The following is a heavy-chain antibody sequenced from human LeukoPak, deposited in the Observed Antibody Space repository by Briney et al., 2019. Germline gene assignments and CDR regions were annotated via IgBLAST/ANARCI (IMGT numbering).Heavy chain of an antibody. CDR1: GFTFSNYW. CDR2: IKQDGSET. J-gene: IGHJ6*02. D-gene: IGHD6-13*01. V-gene: IGHV3-7*05. Sequence: PGGSLRLSCTASGFTFSNYWMSWVRQTPEKGLEWVANIKQDGSETVYVDSVKGRFTISRDNAQSSSYLQMNSLRAEDTAVYYCARDPYSSSWSYGMGVWGQGTTVTVSS. CDR3: ARDPYSSSWSYGMGV.